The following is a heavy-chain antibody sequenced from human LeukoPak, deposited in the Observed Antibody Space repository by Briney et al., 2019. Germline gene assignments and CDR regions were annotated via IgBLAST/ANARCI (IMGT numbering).Heavy chain of an antibody. Sequence: GGSLRLSCVASTFTFSNSWRSWVRKVPGKGLESVATIEQDGREKNYVDSVKSRYIISRDNGKNSLYLEMNSLRAEDTAVYYCAREKQGSSWYDGKESFDYWGQGTLVTVSS. CDR2: IEQDGREK. CDR3: AREKQGSSWYDGKESFDY. V-gene: IGHV3-7*01. J-gene: IGHJ4*02. D-gene: IGHD6-13*01. CDR1: TFTFSNSW.